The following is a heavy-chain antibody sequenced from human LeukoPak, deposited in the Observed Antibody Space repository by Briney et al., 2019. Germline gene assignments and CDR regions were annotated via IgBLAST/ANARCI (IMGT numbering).Heavy chain of an antibody. CDR2: IYRSGST. Sequence: SETLSLTCTVSGGSISSSNWWTWVRQPPGKGLEWIGEIYRSGSTNYNPSLKSRVTISVDKSKNQFSLKLSSLTAADTAVYYCARDNYDSSGYSGRRYDAFDIWGQGTMVTVSS. CDR1: GGSISSSNW. V-gene: IGHV4-4*02. D-gene: IGHD3-22*01. CDR3: ARDNYDSSGYSGRRYDAFDI. J-gene: IGHJ3*02.